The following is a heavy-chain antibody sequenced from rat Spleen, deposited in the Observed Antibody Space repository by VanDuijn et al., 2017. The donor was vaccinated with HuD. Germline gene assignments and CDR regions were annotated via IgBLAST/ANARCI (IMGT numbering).Heavy chain of an antibody. CDR2: MWSGGST. V-gene: IGHV2-45*01. Sequence: QVQLMESGPGLVQPSETLSLTCTVSGFSLTSYNVHWVRQPPGKGLEWMGVMWSGGSTDYNSALKSRLSISRDTSKNQVFLKMNSLQSEDTTTYYCARGGTMGIKYYFDYWGQGVMVTVSS. J-gene: IGHJ2*01. CDR3: ARGGTMGIKYYFDY. D-gene: IGHD1-9*01. CDR1: GFSLTSYN.